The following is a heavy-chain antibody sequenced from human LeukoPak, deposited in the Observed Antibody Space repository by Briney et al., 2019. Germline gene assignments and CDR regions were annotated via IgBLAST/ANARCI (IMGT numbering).Heavy chain of an antibody. V-gene: IGHV4-59*01. CDR1: GGSISSYY. CDR2: IYYSGST. CDR3: VRRQWELQYFDL. J-gene: IGHJ2*01. D-gene: IGHD1-26*01. Sequence: SETLSLTCTVSGGSISSYYWSWIRQPPGKGLEWIGYIYYSGSTNYNPSLKSRVTISVDTSKNQFSLKVSSVTAADTAVYYCVRRQWELQYFDLWGRGTLVAVSS.